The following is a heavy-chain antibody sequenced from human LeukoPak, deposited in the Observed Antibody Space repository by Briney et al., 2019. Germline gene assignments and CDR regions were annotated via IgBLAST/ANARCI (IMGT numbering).Heavy chain of an antibody. J-gene: IGHJ4*02. V-gene: IGHV4-34*01. CDR3: ARDRPTYYDSSGYYLESDY. D-gene: IGHD3-22*01. Sequence: PSETLSLTCAVYGGSFSGYYWSWIRQPPGKGLEWIGEINHSGSTNCNPSLKSRVTISVDTSKNQFSLKLSSVTAADTAVYYCARDRPTYYDSSGYYLESDYWGQGTLVTVSS. CDR2: INHSGST. CDR1: GGSFSGYY.